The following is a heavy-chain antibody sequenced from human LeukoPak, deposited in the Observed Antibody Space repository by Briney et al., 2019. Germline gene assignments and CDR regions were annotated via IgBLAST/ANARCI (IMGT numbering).Heavy chain of an antibody. CDR3: ARTAADSFDY. CDR1: GGSLSSSNYY. CDR2: IYYSGSA. J-gene: IGHJ4*02. V-gene: IGHV4-39*01. Sequence: SDTLSLTCTVSGGSLSSSNYYWGWIRQPPGKELERIGSIYYSGSAYYNPSLKSRVTISVDTSKNQFSLRLSSVTAADTAVYYCARTAADSFDYWGQGTLVTVSS. D-gene: IGHD6-13*01.